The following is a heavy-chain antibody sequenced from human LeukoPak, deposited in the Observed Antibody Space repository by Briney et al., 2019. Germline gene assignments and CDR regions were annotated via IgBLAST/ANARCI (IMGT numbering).Heavy chain of an antibody. V-gene: IGHV3-21*05. J-gene: IGHJ5*02. D-gene: IGHD2-8*01. CDR3: ARDSGYCTNGVCLNWFDP. Sequence: GGSLRLSCAASGFTFSSYSMNWVRQAPGKGLEWVSYISSSSSYIYYADSVKGRFTISRDNAKNSLYLQMNSLRAEDTAVYYWARDSGYCTNGVCLNWFDPWGQGTLVTVSS. CDR2: ISSSSSYI. CDR1: GFTFSSYS.